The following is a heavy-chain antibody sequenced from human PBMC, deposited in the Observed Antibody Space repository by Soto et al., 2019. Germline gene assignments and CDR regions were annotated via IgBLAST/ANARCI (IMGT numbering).Heavy chain of an antibody. D-gene: IGHD3-10*01. Sequence: ASVKVSCKASGYTFTRYGIRWVRQAPGQGLEWMGWISAYNGNTNYAQKLQGRVTMTTDTSTSTAYMELRSLRSDDTAVYYCARSHERGEWTLVDVWGQGTTVTVS. J-gene: IGHJ6*02. V-gene: IGHV1-18*04. CDR2: ISAYNGNT. CDR3: ARSHERGEWTLVDV. CDR1: GYTFTRYG.